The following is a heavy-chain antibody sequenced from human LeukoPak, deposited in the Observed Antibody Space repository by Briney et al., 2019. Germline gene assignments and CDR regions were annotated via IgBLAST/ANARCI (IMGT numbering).Heavy chain of an antibody. D-gene: IGHD1-26*01. CDR3: AREVSQAWSYGDYEYGMDV. J-gene: IGHJ6*02. Sequence: SETLSLTCTVSGGSISSYYWSWIRQPPGNGLEWIGYIYYSGSTYYNPSLKSRVTISVDTSKNQFSLKLSSVTAADTAVYYCAREVSQAWSYGDYEYGMDVWGQGTTVTVSS. CDR1: GGSISSYY. V-gene: IGHV4-59*06. CDR2: IYYSGST.